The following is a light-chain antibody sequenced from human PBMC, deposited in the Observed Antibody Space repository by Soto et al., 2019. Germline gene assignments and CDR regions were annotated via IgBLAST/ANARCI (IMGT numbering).Light chain of an antibody. CDR3: YSYTNDKTPV. Sequence: QSVLTQPASVSGSPGQSISISCTGTSRDVGGYNYVSWYQQHPGKAPKLLIYEVTNRPSGVSNRFSGSKSGNTASLTISGLQAEDEADYYCYSYTNDKTPVFGGGTKLTVL. J-gene: IGLJ3*02. V-gene: IGLV2-14*01. CDR2: EVT. CDR1: SRDVGGYNY.